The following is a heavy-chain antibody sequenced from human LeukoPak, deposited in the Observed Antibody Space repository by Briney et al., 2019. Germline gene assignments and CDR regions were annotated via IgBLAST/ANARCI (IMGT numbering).Heavy chain of an antibody. D-gene: IGHD1-26*01. V-gene: IGHV3-23*01. CDR3: AIGWELHRFGY. Sequence: GGSLRLSCAASGFTFRSYAMNWVRQAPGKGLEWVSGISNSGDTTYYADSVKGRFTISRDNSKNTLYLQMDSLRAEDTAVYYCAIGWELHRFGYWGQGTLVTVSS. CDR1: GFTFRSYA. J-gene: IGHJ4*02. CDR2: ISNSGDTT.